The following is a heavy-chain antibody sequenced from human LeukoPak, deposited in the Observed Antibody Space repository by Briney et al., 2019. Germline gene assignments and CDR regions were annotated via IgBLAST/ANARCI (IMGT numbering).Heavy chain of an antibody. V-gene: IGHV1-69*13. CDR1: GGTFSSYA. J-gene: IGHJ3*02. Sequence: ASVKVSCKAPGGTFSSYAISWVRQAPGQGLEWMGGIIPIFGTPNYAQKFQGRVTITADESTSTAYMELSSLRSEDTAVYFCARDRHNYYYESSGHLFRGAFDIWGQGTMVTVSS. D-gene: IGHD3-22*01. CDR2: IIPIFGTP. CDR3: ARDRHNYYYESSGHLFRGAFDI.